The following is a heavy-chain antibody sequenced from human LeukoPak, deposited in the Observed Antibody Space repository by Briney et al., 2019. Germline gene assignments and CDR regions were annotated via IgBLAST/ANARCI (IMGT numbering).Heavy chain of an antibody. CDR2: ISGSGGST. D-gene: IGHD2-15*01. V-gene: IGHV3-23*01. J-gene: IGHJ6*02. Sequence: PGGSLRLSCAASGFTFSSYAMSWVRQAPGKGLEWVSAISGSGGSTYYADSVKGRFTISRDNSKNTLYLQMNSLRAEDTAVYYCAKDPRRYSMQVYGMDVWGQGTTVTVSS. CDR3: AKDPRRYSMQVYGMDV. CDR1: GFTFSSYA.